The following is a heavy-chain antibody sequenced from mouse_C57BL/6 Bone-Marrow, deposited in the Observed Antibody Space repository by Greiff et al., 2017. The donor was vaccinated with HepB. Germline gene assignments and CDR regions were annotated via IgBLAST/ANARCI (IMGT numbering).Heavy chain of an antibody. V-gene: IGHV5-17*01. CDR1: GFTFSDYG. J-gene: IGHJ2*01. CDR2: ISSGSSTS. D-gene: IGHD4-1*01. CDR3: ARGTGTKFFYFDY. Sequence: EVQLVESGGGLVKPGGSLKLSCAASGFTFSDYGMHWVRQAPEKGLEWVAYISSGSSTSYYADTVKGRFTISRDNAKNTLFLQMTSLRSEDTAMYYCARGTGTKFFYFDYWGQGTTLTVSS.